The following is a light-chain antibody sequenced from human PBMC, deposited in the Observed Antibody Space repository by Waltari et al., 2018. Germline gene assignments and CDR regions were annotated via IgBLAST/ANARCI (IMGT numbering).Light chain of an antibody. J-gene: IGLJ2*01. V-gene: IGLV2-8*01. Sequence: QSALTQPPSASGSPGQSVTISCTGTSNDIGGSFYVSWYQQHPGKAPNLLLYEVTNRPSGVPARFSGSNAGHTASLTVSGLQAEDEAEYYCASYASYNTLVFGGGTKLTVL. CDR1: SNDIGGSFY. CDR2: EVT. CDR3: ASYASYNTLV.